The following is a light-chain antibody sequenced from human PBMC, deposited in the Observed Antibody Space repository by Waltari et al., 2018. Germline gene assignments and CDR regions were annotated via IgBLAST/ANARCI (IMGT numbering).Light chain of an antibody. J-gene: IGLJ3*02. V-gene: IGLV2-14*03. Sequence: QSALTQPASVSGSPGQSITISCTGTSSDVGTYDYVSWYQQHPGKAPTLMIYDVSKRPSGVSHHFSGWKSGNTASLTISGLQAEDEADYYCFSYTTSSTWLFGGGTKLTVL. CDR2: DVS. CDR1: SSDVGTYDY. CDR3: FSYTTSSTWL.